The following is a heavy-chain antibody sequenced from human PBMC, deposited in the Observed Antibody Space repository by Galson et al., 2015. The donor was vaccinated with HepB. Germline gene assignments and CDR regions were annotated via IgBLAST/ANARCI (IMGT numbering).Heavy chain of an antibody. CDR1: GYSFTSYW. D-gene: IGHD2-15*01. CDR3: ARGRVVAATLNRFYYYGMDV. CDR2: IYPGDSDT. J-gene: IGHJ6*02. Sequence: QSGAEVKKPGESLKISCKGSGYSFTSYWIGWVRQMPGKGLEWMGIIYPGDSDTRYSPSFQGQVTISADKSISTAYLQWSSLKASDTAVYYCARGRVVAATLNRFYYYGMDVWGQGTLVTVSS. V-gene: IGHV5-51*01.